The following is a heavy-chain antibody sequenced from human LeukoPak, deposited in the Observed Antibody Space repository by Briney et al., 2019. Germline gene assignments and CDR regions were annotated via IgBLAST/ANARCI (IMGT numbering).Heavy chain of an antibody. J-gene: IGHJ6*04. CDR3: AELGITMIGGV. CDR2: ISSSGSTI. D-gene: IGHD3-10*02. CDR1: GFTFINYA. Sequence: TGGSLRLSCSVSGFTFINYAMNWVRQAPGKGLEWVSYISSSGSTIYYADSVKGRFTISRDNAKNSLYLQMNSLRAEDTAVYYCAELGITMIGGVWGKGTTVTISS. V-gene: IGHV3-48*03.